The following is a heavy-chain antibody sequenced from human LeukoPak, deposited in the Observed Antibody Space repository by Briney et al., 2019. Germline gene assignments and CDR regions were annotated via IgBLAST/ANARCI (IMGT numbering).Heavy chain of an antibody. D-gene: IGHD3-10*01. CDR1: GGTFSSYA. Sequence: SVKVSCKASGGTFSSYAISWVRQAPGQGLEWMGRIIPIFGTANYAQKFQGRGTITTDESTRTAYMELSSMRSEDTAVYYCARDYRIFGSGSYYSPDYYYYYYYMDVWGKGTTVTVSS. CDR2: IIPIFGTA. CDR3: ARDYRIFGSGSYYSPDYYYYYYYMDV. J-gene: IGHJ6*03. V-gene: IGHV1-69*05.